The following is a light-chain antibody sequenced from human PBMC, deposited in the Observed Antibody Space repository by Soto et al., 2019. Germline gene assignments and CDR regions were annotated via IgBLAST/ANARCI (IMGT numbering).Light chain of an antibody. CDR3: QQYDNLPPWT. CDR1: QIVGTY. J-gene: IGKJ1*01. CDR2: GAS. Sequence: EIVMTQSPATLSVSPGERATLSCKASQIVGTYLAWYQQKPGQAPRLLISGASTRATGVPARFSGGGSGTEFTLTISSLQSEDFAIYHCQQYDNLPPWTFGQGTKVEIK. V-gene: IGKV3-15*01.